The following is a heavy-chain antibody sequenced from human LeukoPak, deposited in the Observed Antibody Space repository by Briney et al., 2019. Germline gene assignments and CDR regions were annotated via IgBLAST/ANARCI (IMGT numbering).Heavy chain of an antibody. J-gene: IGHJ4*02. CDR1: GYSISSAYY. CDR2: IHYSGST. CDR3: ARGFGGSYSGVPFDY. Sequence: SETLSLTCSVSGYSISSAYYWGWIRQPPGKGLEWIATIHYSGSTYYNPSLKSRVTISLDTSKNQFSLKLNSVAAADTAVYYCARGFGGSYSGVPFDYWGQGTLVTVSS. D-gene: IGHD1-26*01. V-gene: IGHV4-38-2*02.